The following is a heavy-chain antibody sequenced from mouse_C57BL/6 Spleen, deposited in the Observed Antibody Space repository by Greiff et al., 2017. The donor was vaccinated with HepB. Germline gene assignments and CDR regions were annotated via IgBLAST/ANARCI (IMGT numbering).Heavy chain of an antibody. CDR2: ISDGGSYT. CDR3: ARDVPDWFAY. V-gene: IGHV5-4*01. Sequence: EVKLVESGGGLVKPGGSLKLSCAASGFTFSSYAMSWVRQTPEKRLEWVATISDGGSYTYYPDNVKGRFTISRDNAKNNLYLQMSHLKSEDTAMYYCARDVPDWFAYWGQGTLVTVSA. CDR1: GFTFSSYA. J-gene: IGHJ3*01.